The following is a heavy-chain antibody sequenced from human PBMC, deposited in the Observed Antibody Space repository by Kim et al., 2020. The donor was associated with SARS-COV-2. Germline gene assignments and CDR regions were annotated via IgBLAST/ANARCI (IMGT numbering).Heavy chain of an antibody. V-gene: IGHV3-21*01. CDR3: ARDPFTDGSNPWAPAGGEGGGLFDF. CDR1: GFTFSSYT. D-gene: IGHD3-16*01. CDR2: IRSSRSYI. Sequence: GGSLRLSCAASGFTFSSYTMHWVRQAPGKGLEWVSSIRSSRSYIYYADSVKGRFTISRDNAKKSLYLQMNSLRADDTAVYYCARDPFTDGSNPWAPAGGEGGGLFDFWGQGTLVTVSS. J-gene: IGHJ4*02.